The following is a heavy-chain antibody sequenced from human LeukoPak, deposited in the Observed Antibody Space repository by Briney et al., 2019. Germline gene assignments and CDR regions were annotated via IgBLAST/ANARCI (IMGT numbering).Heavy chain of an antibody. D-gene: IGHD4-17*01. CDR1: GFTFSDYN. V-gene: IGHV3-11*06. CDR2: ISSSSSYI. Sequence: PGGSLRLSCAASGFTFSDYNMRWIRQAPGKGLEWVSSISSSSSYIYYADSVKGRFTISRDNAKNSLYLQMNSLRAEDTAVYYCAREGDYDPGFAYYMDVWGKGTTVTISS. J-gene: IGHJ6*03. CDR3: AREGDYDPGFAYYMDV.